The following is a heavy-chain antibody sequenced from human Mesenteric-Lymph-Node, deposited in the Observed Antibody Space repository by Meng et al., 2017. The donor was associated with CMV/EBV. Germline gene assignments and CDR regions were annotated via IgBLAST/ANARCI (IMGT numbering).Heavy chain of an antibody. Sequence: ASVKVSCKASEHTFPDHYIHWVRQAPGQGREWMGWIKANSGGTRYAQKFQGRVTMTTDGSITTAYMELSRLRSDDTAVYYCARDLQAYGSGIDEHYGMDVWGQGTTVTVSS. CDR2: IKANSGGT. J-gene: IGHJ6*02. CDR3: ARDLQAYGSGIDEHYGMDV. CDR1: EHTFPDHY. V-gene: IGHV1-2*02. D-gene: IGHD3-10*01.